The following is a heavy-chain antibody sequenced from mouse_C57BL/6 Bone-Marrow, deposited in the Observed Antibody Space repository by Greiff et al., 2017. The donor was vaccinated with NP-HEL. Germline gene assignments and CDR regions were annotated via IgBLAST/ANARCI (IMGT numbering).Heavy chain of an antibody. CDR3: AREINLLLRSYYYAMDY. CDR2: IHPNSGST. D-gene: IGHD1-1*01. Sequence: QVQLQQPGAELVKPGASVKLSCKASGYTFTSYWMHWVKQRPGQGLEWIGMIHPNSGSTNYNEKFKSKATLTVDKSSSTAYMQLSSLTSEDSAVYYCAREINLLLRSYYYAMDYWGQGTSGTVSS. J-gene: IGHJ4*01. V-gene: IGHV1-64*01. CDR1: GYTFTSYW.